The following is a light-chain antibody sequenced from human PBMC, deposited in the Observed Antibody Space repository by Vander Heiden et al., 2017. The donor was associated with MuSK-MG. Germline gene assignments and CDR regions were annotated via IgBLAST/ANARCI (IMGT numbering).Light chain of an antibody. CDR3: QQKDNNSRT. J-gene: IGKJ1*01. CDR1: QNLLYNSTNKNY. Sequence: DIVITQSPDSLAVSLGARATINCKSSQNLLYNSTNKNYVAWYQQKPGQLPKLLIYWVSTRDAGVPDGYSGSGSGTEFTLTISSLQAEDVAIYSCQQKDNNSRTFGQGTKVEIK. CDR2: WVS. V-gene: IGKV4-1*01.